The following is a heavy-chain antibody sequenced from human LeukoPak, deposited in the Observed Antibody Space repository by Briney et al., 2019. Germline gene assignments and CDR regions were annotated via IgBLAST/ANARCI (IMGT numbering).Heavy chain of an antibody. CDR3: AKGELLFNTCSFDY. Sequence: PGTSLRLSCAASGFTFSSGMHWVRQAPGKGLEWVAVISYDGNHKYYGDSVKGRFTISRDNSRDTLYLQMDSLKTEDTAVYYCAKGELLFNTCSFDYWGQGTLVTVSS. CDR2: ISYDGNHK. J-gene: IGHJ4*02. V-gene: IGHV3-30*18. D-gene: IGHD1-26*01. CDR1: GFTFSSG.